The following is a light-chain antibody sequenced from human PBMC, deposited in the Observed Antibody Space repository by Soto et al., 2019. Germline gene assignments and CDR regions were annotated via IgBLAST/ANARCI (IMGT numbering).Light chain of an antibody. J-gene: IGKJ4*01. CDR3: QKYNSAPLS. Sequence: DLQMTQSPSSLSASLGDRVTITCRASQGIGVYLAWFEQKPGNAPKLRIYAASTLQSGVSSRFSGSGSGTDFTLTVSSLQPEDVATYYCQKYNSAPLSVGGGTRVEIK. V-gene: IGKV1-27*01. CDR1: QGIGVY. CDR2: AAS.